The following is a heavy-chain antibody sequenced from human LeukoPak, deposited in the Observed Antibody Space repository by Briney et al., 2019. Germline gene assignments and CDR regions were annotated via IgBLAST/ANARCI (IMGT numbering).Heavy chain of an antibody. V-gene: IGHV1-8*01. CDR3: ARDLHRDYMDV. CDR2: MNPNSGNS. D-gene: IGHD1-14*01. Sequence: ASVKVSCKASGYTFTNYDINWVRQATGQGLEWMGYMNPNSGNSAYAQKFQGRVTMTTDTSTSTAYMDLRSLRSDDTAVYYCARDLHRDYMDVWGKGTTVTVS. CDR1: GYTFTNYD. J-gene: IGHJ6*03.